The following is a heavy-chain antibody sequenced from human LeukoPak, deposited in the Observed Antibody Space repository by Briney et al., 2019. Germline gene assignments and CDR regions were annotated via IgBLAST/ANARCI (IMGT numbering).Heavy chain of an antibody. CDR3: ARVVPADNWFDP. Sequence: SETLSLTCTVSGGSISSSSYYWGWIRQPPGKGLEWIGSIYYSGSTYYNQSLKSRVTISVDTSKNQFSLKLSSVTAADTAVYYCARVVPADNWFDPWGQGTLVTVSS. CDR2: IYYSGST. V-gene: IGHV4-39*07. CDR1: GGSISSSSYY. D-gene: IGHD2-2*01. J-gene: IGHJ5*02.